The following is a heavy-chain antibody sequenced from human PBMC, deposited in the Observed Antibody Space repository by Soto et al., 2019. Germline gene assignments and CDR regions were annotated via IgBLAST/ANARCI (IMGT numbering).Heavy chain of an antibody. Sequence: EVQLVESGGGLVQPGGSLRLSCTASGFTFSDSWMTWVRQAPGKGLEWVARIKPDESEKKYADSVKGRFSISRDNAKNSRYLQMDSLRGEDTAVYYCVRGGSNYASWGQGTLVTVS. D-gene: IGHD4-4*01. J-gene: IGHJ5*02. CDR1: GFTFSDSW. CDR2: IKPDESEK. V-gene: IGHV3-7*01. CDR3: VRGGSNYAS.